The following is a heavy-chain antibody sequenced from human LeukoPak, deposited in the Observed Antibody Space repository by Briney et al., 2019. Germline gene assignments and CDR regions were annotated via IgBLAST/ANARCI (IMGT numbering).Heavy chain of an antibody. Sequence: SETLSLTCTVSGGSISSGDYYWSWICQPPGKGLEWIGEINHSGSTNYNPSLKSRVTISVDTSKNQFSLKLSSVTAADTAVYYCARGVYYYDSSGYYYFDYWGQGTLVTVSS. CDR2: INHSGST. CDR1: GGSISSGDYY. V-gene: IGHV4-39*07. D-gene: IGHD3-22*01. J-gene: IGHJ4*02. CDR3: ARGVYYYDSSGYYYFDY.